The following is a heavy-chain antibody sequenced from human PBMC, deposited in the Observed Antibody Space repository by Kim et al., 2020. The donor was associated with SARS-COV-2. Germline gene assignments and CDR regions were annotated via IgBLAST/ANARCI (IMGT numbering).Heavy chain of an antibody. V-gene: IGHV4-59*01. J-gene: IGHJ2*01. CDR3: ARERNSGWYGNFDL. D-gene: IGHD6-19*01. Sequence: PSRKSRVTISVDTSKNQFSLKLSSVTAADTAVYYCARERNSGWYGNFDLWGRGTLVTVSS.